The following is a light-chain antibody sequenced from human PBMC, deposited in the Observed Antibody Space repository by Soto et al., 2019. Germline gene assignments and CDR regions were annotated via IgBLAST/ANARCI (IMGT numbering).Light chain of an antibody. Sequence: EIVLTQSPGTLSLSPGERVTLSCSATPSVSSSYLAWYQQKPGQAPRLLIYGASSRATGSPDRFSGSGSGTDFTLTITRLEPEDFAVYYCQHYRTSFGGGTKVEIK. CDR1: PSVSSSY. V-gene: IGKV3-20*01. J-gene: IGKJ4*01. CDR3: QHYRTS. CDR2: GAS.